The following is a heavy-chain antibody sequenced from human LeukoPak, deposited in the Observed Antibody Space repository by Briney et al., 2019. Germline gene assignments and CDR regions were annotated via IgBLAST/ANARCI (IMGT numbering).Heavy chain of an antibody. D-gene: IGHD2-2*01. Sequence: GASVKVSCKASGYTFTGYYMHWVRQAPGQGLEWMAWINPNSGGTYYAQNFHDRITMTRDTSISTAYMGLSRLRSDDTAIYYCARANALYCSSTSCIFDYWGQGTLVTVSS. V-gene: IGHV1-2*02. CDR2: INPNSGGT. J-gene: IGHJ4*02. CDR1: GYTFTGYY. CDR3: ARANALYCSSTSCIFDY.